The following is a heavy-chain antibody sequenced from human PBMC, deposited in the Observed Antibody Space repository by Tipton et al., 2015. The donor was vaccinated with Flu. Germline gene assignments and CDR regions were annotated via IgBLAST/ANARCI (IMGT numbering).Heavy chain of an antibody. Sequence: SLRLSCAASGFTFSSYVMHWVRQAPGKGLEWVAVIPYDGSYKHYADSVKGRFTISRDNSKNTLYLQMDSLRAEDTAVYYCAGEGGPSGGAPGFDYWGQGTLVTVSS. CDR3: AGEGGPSGGAPGFDY. V-gene: IGHV3-30-3*01. J-gene: IGHJ4*02. CDR2: IPYDGSYK. CDR1: GFTFSSYV. D-gene: IGHD2-15*01.